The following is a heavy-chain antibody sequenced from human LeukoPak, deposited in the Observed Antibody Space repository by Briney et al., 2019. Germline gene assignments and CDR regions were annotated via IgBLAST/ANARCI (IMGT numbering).Heavy chain of an antibody. V-gene: IGHV4-34*01. D-gene: IGHD4-11*01. CDR2: INHSGST. CDR1: GGSFSGYY. CDR3: ARLTDYSNYVDY. Sequence: SETLSLTCAVYGGSFSGYYWSWIRQPPGKGLEWIGEINHSGSTNYNPSLKSRVTISVDTSKNQFSLKLSSVTAADTAVNYCARLTDYSNYVDYWGQGTLVTVSS. J-gene: IGHJ4*02.